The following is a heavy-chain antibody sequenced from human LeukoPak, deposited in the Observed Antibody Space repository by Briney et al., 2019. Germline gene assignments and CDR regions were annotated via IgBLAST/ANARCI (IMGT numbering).Heavy chain of an antibody. CDR1: GFTFSSYG. D-gene: IGHD6-6*01. Sequence: GGSLRLSCAASGFTFSSYGMHWVRQAPGKGLEWVAFIRYDGSNKYYADSVKGRFTISRDNSKNTLYLQVNSLRAEDTAVYYCAKAGDSSSSPLFLDWGQGTLVTVSS. CDR2: IRYDGSNK. CDR3: AKAGDSSSSPLFLD. J-gene: IGHJ4*02. V-gene: IGHV3-30*02.